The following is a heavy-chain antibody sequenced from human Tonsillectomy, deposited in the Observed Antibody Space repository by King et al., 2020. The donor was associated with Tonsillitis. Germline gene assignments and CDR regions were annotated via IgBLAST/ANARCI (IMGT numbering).Heavy chain of an antibody. CDR1: GFTFSSSA. J-gene: IGHJ4*02. CDR3: AKVVSTAMVYYFDY. V-gene: IGHV3-23*04. Sequence: VQLVESGGGLVQPGGSLRLSCAASGFTFSSSAMAWVRQAPGKGLEWVSGISGSGGTTYYADSVKGRFTISRDNSKNTLYLQMNILGAADTALYYCAKVVSTAMVYYFDYWGQGTLVTVSS. CDR2: ISGSGGTT. D-gene: IGHD5-18*01.